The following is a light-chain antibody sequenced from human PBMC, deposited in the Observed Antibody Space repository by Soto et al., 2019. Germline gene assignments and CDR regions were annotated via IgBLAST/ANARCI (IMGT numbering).Light chain of an antibody. CDR3: SSYTSSSGDYV. V-gene: IGLV2-14*01. CDR1: SSDVGGYNY. Sequence: QSALTQPASVSGSPGQSITISCTGTSSDVGGYNYVSWYQQHPGKAPKLMIYDVSNRPSGVSNRFSGSKSGHTASLTISGLQAEDEADYYCSSYTSSSGDYVFGTGTQLTVL. J-gene: IGLJ1*01. CDR2: DVS.